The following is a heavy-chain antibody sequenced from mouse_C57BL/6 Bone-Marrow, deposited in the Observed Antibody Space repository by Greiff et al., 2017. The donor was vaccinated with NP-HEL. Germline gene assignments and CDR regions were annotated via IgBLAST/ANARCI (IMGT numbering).Heavy chain of an antibody. CDR1: GFTFSDYG. J-gene: IGHJ4*01. CDR3: ARPLLIWNMGY. V-gene: IGHV5-17*01. D-gene: IGHD2-1*01. Sequence: EVQLVESGAGGVKPGGSLKLSCAASGFTFSDYGMHWVRQAPEKGLEWVAYMRSGSSTIYYADTLKGRFTISRDNAKNTLFLQMTSLRSENTSMYNSARPLLIWNMGYWGQGNAVTVSA. CDR2: MRSGSSTI.